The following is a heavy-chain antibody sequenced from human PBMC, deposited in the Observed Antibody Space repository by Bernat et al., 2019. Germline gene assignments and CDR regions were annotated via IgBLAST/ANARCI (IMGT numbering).Heavy chain of an antibody. Sequence: EVQLVESGGGLVQPGRSLRLSCAASGFTFDDYAMHWVRQAPGKGLEWVSGISWNSGSIGYADSVKGRFTISRDNAKNSLYLQMNSLRAEDTALYYCAKAGSATWDYYYYYMDVWRKGTTVTVSS. CDR3: AKAGSATWDYYYYYMDV. D-gene: IGHD1-26*01. CDR2: ISWNSGSI. CDR1: GFTFDDYA. J-gene: IGHJ6*03. V-gene: IGHV3-9*01.